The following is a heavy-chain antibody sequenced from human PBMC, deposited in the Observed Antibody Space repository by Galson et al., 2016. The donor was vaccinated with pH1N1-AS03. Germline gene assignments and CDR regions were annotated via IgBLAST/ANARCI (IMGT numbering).Heavy chain of an antibody. CDR2: ISGNGFST. V-gene: IGHV3-64*01. CDR3: ARGPVSYSNYWFPPPDY. D-gene: IGHD6-13*01. CDR1: GFTFSSYA. J-gene: IGHJ4*02. Sequence: LSCAASGFTFSSYAMFWVRQAPGKGLEYVSAISGNGFSTYYASSVKDRFTISRDNSKNTLFLQMGSLRPEDMAVYYCARGPVSYSNYWFPPPDYWGQGTLVTVSS.